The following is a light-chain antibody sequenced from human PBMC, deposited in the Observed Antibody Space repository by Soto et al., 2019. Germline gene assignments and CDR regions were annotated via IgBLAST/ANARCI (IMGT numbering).Light chain of an antibody. CDR1: LSNIGSKT. J-gene: IGLJ1*01. Sequence: QSVLTQPPSASGTPGQGVTISCSGSLSNIGSKTVKWYQQFPGTAPQLLIYSDDQRPSGVPDRFSGSKSGNTASLTISGLQAEDEADYYCSSYTTTSPYVFGSGTKVTVL. V-gene: IGLV1-44*01. CDR3: SSYTTTSPYV. CDR2: SDD.